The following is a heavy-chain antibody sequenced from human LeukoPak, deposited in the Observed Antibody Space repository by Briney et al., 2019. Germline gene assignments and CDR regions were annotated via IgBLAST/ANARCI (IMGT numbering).Heavy chain of an antibody. J-gene: IGHJ4*02. CDR3: ARGGLGYFDY. Sequence: GGSLRLSCAASGFTFSGYPMSCVRQAPGKGLEWVSGISGSGGSTYYAGSMKGRFTISRDNSKNTLYLQMYSLRAEDTAVYYCARGGLGYFDYWGQGTLVTVSS. V-gene: IGHV3-23*01. CDR1: GFTFSGYP. D-gene: IGHD3-10*01. CDR2: ISGSGGST.